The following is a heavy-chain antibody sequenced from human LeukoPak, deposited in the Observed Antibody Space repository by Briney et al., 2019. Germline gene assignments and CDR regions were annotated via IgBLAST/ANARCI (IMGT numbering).Heavy chain of an antibody. CDR3: ARHPYSSGWPARSINWFGP. J-gene: IGHJ5*02. CDR1: GYSFTSYW. V-gene: IGHV5-51*01. D-gene: IGHD6-19*01. Sequence: KYGESLKISCKGSGYSFTSYWIGWVRQMPGKGLEWMGIIYPGDSDTRYSPSFQGQVTISADKSISTAYLQWSSLKASDTAMYYCARHPYSSGWPARSINWFGPWGQGTLVTVSS. CDR2: IYPGDSDT.